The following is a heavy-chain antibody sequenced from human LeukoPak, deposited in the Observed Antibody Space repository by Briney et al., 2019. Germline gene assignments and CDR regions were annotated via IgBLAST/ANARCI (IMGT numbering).Heavy chain of an antibody. CDR2: INHSGST. CDR3: ARDSGTTGEVKFDP. V-gene: IGHV4-34*01. Sequence: SETLSLTRAVYGGSFSGYYWSWIRQPPGKGLEWIGEINHSGSTNYNPSLKSRVTISVDTSKNQFSLKLSSVTAADTAVYYCARDSGTTGEVKFDPWGQGTLVTVSS. J-gene: IGHJ5*02. D-gene: IGHD3-10*01. CDR1: GGSFSGYY.